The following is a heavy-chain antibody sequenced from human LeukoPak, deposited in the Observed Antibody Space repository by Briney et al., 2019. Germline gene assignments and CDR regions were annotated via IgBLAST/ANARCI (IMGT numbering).Heavy chain of an antibody. J-gene: IGHJ4*02. CDR1: GFTLSSYA. D-gene: IGHD6-19*01. CDR3: ARDGGSSGWYYFDY. V-gene: IGHV3-30*04. Sequence: PGRSLRLSCAASGFTLSSYAMHWVRQAPGKGLEWVAVISYDGSNKYYADSVKGRFTTSRDNSKNTLYLQMNSLRAEDTAVYYCARDGGSSGWYYFDYWGQGTLVTVSS. CDR2: ISYDGSNK.